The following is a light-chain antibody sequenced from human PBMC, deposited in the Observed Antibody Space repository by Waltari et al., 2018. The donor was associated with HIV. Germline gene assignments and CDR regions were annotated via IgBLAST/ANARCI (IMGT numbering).Light chain of an antibody. CDR3: QQSYSTPRT. J-gene: IGKJ2*01. V-gene: IGKV1-39*01. CDR2: AAS. CDR1: QNISTY. Sequence: DIQLTQSPSSMHASVGDRVTITCRPSQNISTYLNWYQQKPGRAPNLLIFAASSLQRGVPSRCSGSGSGTDFTLTISSLQPEDFATYHCQQSYSTPRTFGQGTKLKIK.